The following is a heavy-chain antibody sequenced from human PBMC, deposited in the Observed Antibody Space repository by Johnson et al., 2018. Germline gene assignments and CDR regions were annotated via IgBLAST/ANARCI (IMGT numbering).Heavy chain of an antibody. CDR3: ARHRDEAKTTAHDAFDI. CDR1: GYSFTNYW. J-gene: IGHJ3*02. CDR2: IYPGDSDT. D-gene: IGHD4-11*01. Sequence: VQLVQSGAEVKKPGESLKISCKGSGYSFTNYWIGWVRQMAGKGLEWMGIIYPGDSDTRYSPSFQGQVTISADKSITTAYLQWSSLKASDTALYYCARHRDEAKTTAHDAFDIWGQGTMVTVSS. V-gene: IGHV5-51*01.